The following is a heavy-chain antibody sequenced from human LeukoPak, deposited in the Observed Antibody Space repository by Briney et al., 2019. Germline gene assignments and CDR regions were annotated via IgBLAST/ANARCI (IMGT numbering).Heavy chain of an antibody. CDR1: GFTFSSYS. J-gene: IGHJ4*02. V-gene: IGHV3-21*01. D-gene: IGHD2-2*01. Sequence: GGSLRLSCAASGFTFSSYSMNWVRQAPGEGLEWVSSISSSSSYIYYADSVKGRFTISRDNAKNSLYPQMNNLRAEDTAVYYCARGERGLYCSSTSCYPVLGGQGTLVTVSS. CDR2: ISSSSSYI. CDR3: ARGERGLYCSSTSCYPVL.